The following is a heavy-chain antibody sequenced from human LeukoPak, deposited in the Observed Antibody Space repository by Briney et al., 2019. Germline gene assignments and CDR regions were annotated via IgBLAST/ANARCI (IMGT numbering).Heavy chain of an antibody. CDR3: ARDPVDYYGSGIWFDP. CDR1: GYTFTGYH. CDR2: ISAYNGNT. J-gene: IGHJ5*02. D-gene: IGHD3-10*01. V-gene: IGHV1-18*04. Sequence: GASVKVSCKASGYTFTGYHMHWVRQAPGQGLEWMGWISAYNGNTNYAQKLQGRVTMTTDTSTSTAYMELRSLRSDDTAVYYCARDPVDYYGSGIWFDPWGQGTLVTVSS.